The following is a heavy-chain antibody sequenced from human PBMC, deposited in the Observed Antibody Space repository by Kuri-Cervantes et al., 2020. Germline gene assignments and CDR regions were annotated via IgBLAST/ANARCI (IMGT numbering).Heavy chain of an antibody. CDR2: ISAYNGDT. J-gene: IGHJ5*02. Sequence: ASVKVSCKASGYTFNNYDINWVRQATGQGLEWMGWISAYNGDTNYAQKLQGRVTMTTDTSTSTAYMELRSLRSDDTAVYYCARGRVPAAMYWFDPWGQGTLVTVSS. D-gene: IGHD2-2*01. V-gene: IGHV1-18*01. CDR3: ARGRVPAAMYWFDP. CDR1: GYTFNNYD.